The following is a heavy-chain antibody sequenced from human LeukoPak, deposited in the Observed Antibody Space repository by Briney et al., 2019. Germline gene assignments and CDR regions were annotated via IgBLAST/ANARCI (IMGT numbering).Heavy chain of an antibody. Sequence: PGGSLRLSCAASGLTFSNYWMSWVRQAPGKGLEWVANINKDGSDKYYVDSVKGRFTISRDNAKNSLYLQMNSLRAEDTAIYYCLREETIVVIREPPPRGQGTLVTVSS. J-gene: IGHJ4*02. D-gene: IGHD3-22*01. CDR1: GLTFSNYW. CDR3: LREETIVVIREPPP. V-gene: IGHV3-7*01. CDR2: INKDGSDK.